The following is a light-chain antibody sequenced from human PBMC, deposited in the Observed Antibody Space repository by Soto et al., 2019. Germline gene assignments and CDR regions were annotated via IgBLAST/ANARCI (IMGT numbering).Light chain of an antibody. CDR2: SAS. CDR3: QQRSNWPPT. CDR1: QNVGTD. V-gene: IGKV3-11*01. Sequence: EIVLPQSPAPLSLSPGERATLSCRAGQNVGTDLVWYHQKCGQAPRLLIYSASNRATGIPARFSGSGSGTDFTLTISSLEPEDFAAYYCQQRSNWPPTFGGGTKVEIK. J-gene: IGKJ4*01.